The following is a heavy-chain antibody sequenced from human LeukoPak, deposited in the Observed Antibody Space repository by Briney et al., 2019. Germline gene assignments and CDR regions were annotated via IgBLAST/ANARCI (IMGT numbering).Heavy chain of an antibody. J-gene: IGHJ3*02. Sequence: SVKVSCKASGGTFSSYAISWVRQAPGQGLEWMGGIIPIFGTANYAQKFQGRVTITTDQSTSTAYMELSSLRSEDTAVYYCASWRWYAAFDIWGQGTMVTVSS. D-gene: IGHD2-15*01. CDR2: IIPIFGTA. CDR1: GGTFSSYA. CDR3: ASWRWYAAFDI. V-gene: IGHV1-69*05.